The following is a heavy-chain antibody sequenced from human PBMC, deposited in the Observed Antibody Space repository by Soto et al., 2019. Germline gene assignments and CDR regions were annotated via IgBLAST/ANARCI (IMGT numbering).Heavy chain of an antibody. CDR2: ISGTGGSS. CDR3: AKRAVAGRNWYFDL. D-gene: IGHD6-19*01. V-gene: IGHV3-23*01. J-gene: IGHJ2*01. Sequence: EVQLLESGGGLVQPGGSLRLYCAASGFTFSTCTMSWVRQAPGKGMECVSAISGTGGSSSYTDSVKGRFTISRDNSKNTLSLQMDSLRAEDTARYYCAKRAVAGRNWYFDLWGRGTLVTVSS. CDR1: GFTFSTCT.